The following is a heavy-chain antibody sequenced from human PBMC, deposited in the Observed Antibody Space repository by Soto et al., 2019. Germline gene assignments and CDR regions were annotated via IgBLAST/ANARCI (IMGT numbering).Heavy chain of an antibody. J-gene: IGHJ6*02. CDR3: ARDLAPLSKYCSSTSCGYGMDV. Sequence: SETLSLTCTVSGGSISSGGYYWSWIRQHPGKGLEWIGYIYYSGSTYYNPSLKSRVTISVDTSKNQFSLKLSSVTAADTAVYYCARDLAPLSKYCSSTSCGYGMDVWGQGTTVTVSS. CDR2: IYYSGST. V-gene: IGHV4-31*03. CDR1: GGSISSGGYY. D-gene: IGHD2-2*01.